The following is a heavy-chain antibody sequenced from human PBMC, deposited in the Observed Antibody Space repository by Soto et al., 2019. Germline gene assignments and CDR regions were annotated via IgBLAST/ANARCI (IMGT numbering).Heavy chain of an antibody. CDR3: ARRVLNSVYWLDP. CDR1: GYTFTSYD. J-gene: IGHJ5*02. Sequence: ASVKVSCKAPGYTFTSYDINWVRQATGQGLEWMGWMNPNSGNTGYAQKFQGRVTMTRNTSISTAYMELSSLRSEDTAVYYCARRVLNSVYWLDPGGQGTLVTVSS. V-gene: IGHV1-8*01. CDR2: MNPNSGNT. D-gene: IGHD1-26*01.